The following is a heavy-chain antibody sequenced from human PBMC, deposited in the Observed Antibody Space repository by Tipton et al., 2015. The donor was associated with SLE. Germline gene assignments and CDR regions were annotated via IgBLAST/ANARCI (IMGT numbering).Heavy chain of an antibody. D-gene: IGHD3-3*01. V-gene: IGHV4-39*07. CDR2: VYNSGST. J-gene: IGHJ4*02. Sequence: TLSLTCTVSGDSITSNNYYWAWLRQPPGKGLEWIASVYNSGSTNYNPTLKSRVTISVDTSKTQFSLKLTSVTAADAAVYYCASPSAYYRVFDLWGQGTLVTVSS. CDR1: GDSITSNNYY. CDR3: ASPSAYYRVFDL.